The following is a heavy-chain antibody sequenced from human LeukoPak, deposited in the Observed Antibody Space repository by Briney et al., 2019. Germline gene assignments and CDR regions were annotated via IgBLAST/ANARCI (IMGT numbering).Heavy chain of an antibody. CDR1: GFTVSSNY. CDR3: AAGRHDYGDY. V-gene: IGHV3-66*01. Sequence: HPGGSLRLSCAASGFTVSSNYMSWVRQAPGKGLEWVSVIYSGGSRYYADSVKVRFTISRDNSKNTLYLQMNSLRADDTAVYYCAAGRHDYGDYWGQGTLVTVSS. CDR2: IYSGGSR. J-gene: IGHJ4*02.